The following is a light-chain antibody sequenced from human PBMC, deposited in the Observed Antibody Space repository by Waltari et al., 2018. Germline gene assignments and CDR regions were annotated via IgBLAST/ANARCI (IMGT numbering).Light chain of an antibody. V-gene: IGKV3-11*01. CDR3: QQRSNWPPRYT. CDR1: QSITKY. CDR2: DAS. Sequence: EIVLTQSPATLSLSPGERATLSCRASQSITKYLAWYQQKAGQAPRLLIYDASNRATGIPARFSGTGSGTDFTLTIISLESEDFAVYYCQQRSNWPPRYTFGQGTKLEIK. J-gene: IGKJ2*01.